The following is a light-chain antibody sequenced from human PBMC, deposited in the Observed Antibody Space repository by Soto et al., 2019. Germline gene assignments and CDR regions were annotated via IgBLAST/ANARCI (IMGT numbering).Light chain of an antibody. V-gene: IGKV3-15*01. CDR1: QSVSSK. Sequence: EIVMTQSPATLSVSRGEVAALSFMASQSVSSKLAWYQQKPGQAPRLLIYDASTRATGFPARFSGSGSGTEFTLTISSLESEDFAVYYCQQYHNWPLTFGGGTKVDI. CDR2: DAS. J-gene: IGKJ4*01. CDR3: QQYHNWPLT.